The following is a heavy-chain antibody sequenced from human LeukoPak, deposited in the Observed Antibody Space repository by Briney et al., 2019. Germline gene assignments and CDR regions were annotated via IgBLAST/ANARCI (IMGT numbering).Heavy chain of an antibody. V-gene: IGHV3-30*18. CDR1: GFTFSSYG. CDR3: AKSFSAYYYDSSGFDY. D-gene: IGHD3-22*01. J-gene: IGHJ4*02. CDR2: ISYDGSNK. Sequence: PGGSLRLSCAASGFTFSSYGMHWVRQAPGKGLEWVAVISYDGSNKYCADSVKGRFTISRDNSKNTLYLQMNSLRAEDTAVYYCAKSFSAYYYDSSGFDYWGQGTLVTVSS.